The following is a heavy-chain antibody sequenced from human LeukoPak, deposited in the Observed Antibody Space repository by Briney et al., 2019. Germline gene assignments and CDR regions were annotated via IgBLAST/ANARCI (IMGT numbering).Heavy chain of an antibody. CDR2: IYYSGST. CDR1: GGSISSGGYY. J-gene: IGHJ5*02. D-gene: IGHD3-10*01. Sequence: SETLSLTCTVSGGSISSGGYYWSWIRQHPGKGLEWIGYIYYSGSTYYNPSLKSRVTISVDTSKNQFSLKLSSVTAADTAVYYCARSPMVRGVITVYWFDPWGQGTLVTVSS. V-gene: IGHV4-31*03. CDR3: ARSPMVRGVITVYWFDP.